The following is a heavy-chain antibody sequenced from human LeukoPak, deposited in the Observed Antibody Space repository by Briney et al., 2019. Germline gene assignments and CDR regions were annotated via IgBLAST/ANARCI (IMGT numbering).Heavy chain of an antibody. CDR1: DGSFSGYY. D-gene: IGHD3-10*01. J-gene: IGHJ6*02. V-gene: IGHV4-34*01. CDR3: ARQGGGTLGGYYFYGMDV. Sequence: SETLSLTCAVCDGSFSGYYWSWIRQSPGKGLEWIGEINHIGTTNHNPSLKSRVTISVDTSKNQSSLKLSSVTAADTAVYYCARQGGGTLGGYYFYGMDVWGQGTTVTVSS. CDR2: INHIGTT.